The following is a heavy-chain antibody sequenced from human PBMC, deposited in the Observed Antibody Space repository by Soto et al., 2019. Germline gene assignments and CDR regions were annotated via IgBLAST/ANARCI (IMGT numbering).Heavy chain of an antibody. Sequence: SETLSLTCTVSGGSVSSGSYYWSWIRQPPGKGLEWIGYIYYSGSTNYNPSLKSRVTISVDTSKNQFSLRLTSVTAADTAGYNCARGLKPPPAPPPLLAFGGQGPLVTVSS. CDR3: ARGLKPPPAPPPLLAF. D-gene: IGHD3-3*01. V-gene: IGHV4-61*01. J-gene: IGHJ4*02. CDR2: IYYSGST. CDR1: GGSVSSGSYY.